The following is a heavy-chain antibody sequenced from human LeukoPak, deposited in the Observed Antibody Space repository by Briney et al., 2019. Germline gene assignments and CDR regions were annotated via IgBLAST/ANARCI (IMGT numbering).Heavy chain of an antibody. J-gene: IGHJ2*01. Sequence: PVASVKVSCKASGYTFNSYGITWVRQAPGQGLEWMGWISAYNGNTNYAQKLQGRVTMTTDTSTSTAYMELRSLRSDDTAVYYCARTREPDSSSRVYWYFDLWGRGTLVTVSS. CDR2: ISAYNGNT. CDR1: GYTFNSYG. V-gene: IGHV1-18*01. CDR3: ARTREPDSSSRVYWYFDL. D-gene: IGHD6-13*01.